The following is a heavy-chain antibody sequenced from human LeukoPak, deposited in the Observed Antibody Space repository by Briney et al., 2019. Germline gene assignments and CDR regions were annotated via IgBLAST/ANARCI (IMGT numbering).Heavy chain of an antibody. D-gene: IGHD6-6*01. CDR2: TYYKSKWYN. CDR1: GDSVPSNSAA. Sequence: SQTLSLTCAISGDSVPSNSAAWNWIRQSPSRGLEWLGRTYYKSKWYNDYAVSVKSRITINPDTSENQFSLQLNSVTPEDTAVYYCTRDSGSYSSSYRFDSWGQGTLVTVSS. J-gene: IGHJ4*02. V-gene: IGHV6-1*01. CDR3: TRDSGSYSSSYRFDS.